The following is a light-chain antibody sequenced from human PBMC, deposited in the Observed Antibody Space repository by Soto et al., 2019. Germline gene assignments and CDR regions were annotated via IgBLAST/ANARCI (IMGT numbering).Light chain of an antibody. J-gene: IGLJ2*01. V-gene: IGLV2-23*01. CDR1: SSDIGSYNL. CDR2: EDD. Sequence: QSALTQPASVSGSPGQSITISCTGSSSDIGSYNLVSWYQQHPGKAPKLMIYEDDKWPSGVSNRFSGSKSGNTASLTISGLQAEDEADYYCSSYAGSSTFVVFGGGTKVTVL. CDR3: SSYAGSSTFVV.